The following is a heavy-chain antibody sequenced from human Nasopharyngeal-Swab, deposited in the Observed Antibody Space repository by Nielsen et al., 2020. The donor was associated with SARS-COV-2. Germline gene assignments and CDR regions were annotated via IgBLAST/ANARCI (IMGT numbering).Heavy chain of an antibody. CDR2: INPNSGGT. Sequence: WVRQAPGQGLEWMGRINPNSGGTNYAQKFQGRVTMTRDTSISTAYMELSSLRSEDTAVYYCASTGRELSNYFDYWGQGTLVTVSS. D-gene: IGHD3-16*02. CDR3: ASTGRELSNYFDY. V-gene: IGHV1-2*06. J-gene: IGHJ4*02.